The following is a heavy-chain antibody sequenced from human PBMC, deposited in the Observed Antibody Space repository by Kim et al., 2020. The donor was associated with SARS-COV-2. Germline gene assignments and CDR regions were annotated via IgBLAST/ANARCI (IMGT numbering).Heavy chain of an antibody. CDR3: ARGVYSSSPTI. CDR2: INHSGST. D-gene: IGHD6-13*01. Sequence: SETLSLTCAVYGGSFSGYYWSWIRQPPGKGLEWIGEINHSGSTNYNPSLKSRVTISVDTSKNQFSLKLSSVTAADTAVYYCARGVYSSSPTIWGQGTMVTVSS. J-gene: IGHJ3*02. V-gene: IGHV4-34*01. CDR1: GGSFSGYY.